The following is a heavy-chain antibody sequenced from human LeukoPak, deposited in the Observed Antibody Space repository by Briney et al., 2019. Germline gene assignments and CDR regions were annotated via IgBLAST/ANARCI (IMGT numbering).Heavy chain of an antibody. V-gene: IGHV1-3*01. CDR1: GYTFTSYA. J-gene: IGHJ4*02. CDR3: ARAEYSSGWSPFDY. CDR2: VNAGNGNT. Sequence: ASVKVSCKASGYTFTSYAMHWVHQAPGQRLEWMGWVNAGNGNTKYSQKFQGRVTITRDTSASTAYMELSSLRSEDTAAYYCARAEYSSGWSPFDYWGQGTLVTVSS. D-gene: IGHD6-19*01.